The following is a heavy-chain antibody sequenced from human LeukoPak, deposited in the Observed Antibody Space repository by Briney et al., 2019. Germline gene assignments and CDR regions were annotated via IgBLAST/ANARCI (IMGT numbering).Heavy chain of an antibody. D-gene: IGHD3-10*01. CDR2: IIPIFGTA. J-gene: IGHJ5*02. Sequence: GSSVKVSCKASGGTFSSYAISWVRQAPGQGLEWMGGIIPIFGTANYAQKFQGRVRITADESTSTAYMELSSLRSEDTAVYYCASRGHGYPNWFDPWGQGTLVTVSS. V-gene: IGHV1-69*01. CDR3: ASRGHGYPNWFDP. CDR1: GGTFSSYA.